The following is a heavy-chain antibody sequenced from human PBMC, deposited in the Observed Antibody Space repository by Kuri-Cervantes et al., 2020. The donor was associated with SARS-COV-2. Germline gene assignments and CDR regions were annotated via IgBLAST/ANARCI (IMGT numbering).Heavy chain of an antibody. CDR1: GGTFSSYA. D-gene: IGHD4-11*01. CDR3: ARDSEMTRDAFEI. V-gene: IGHV1-69*13. J-gene: IGHJ3*02. CDR2: IIPIFGTA. Sequence: SVKVSCKASGGTFSSYAISWVRQAPGQGLEWMGGIIPIFGTANYAQKFQGRVTITADESTSTAYMELSSLRSEDTAVYYCARDSEMTRDAFEIWGQGTMVTVSS.